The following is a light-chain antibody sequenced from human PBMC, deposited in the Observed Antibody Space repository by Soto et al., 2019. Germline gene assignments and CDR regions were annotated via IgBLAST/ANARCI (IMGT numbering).Light chain of an antibody. CDR3: CSYGRSVV. V-gene: IGLV2-23*01. CDR1: SNDVGTYNL. J-gene: IGLJ2*01. Sequence: QSVLTQPASVSGSPGQSITISCTGISNDVGTYNLVSWYQDHPGKAPKLIIYEASKRPSGVPNRFSGSKSGNTASLTISGLHAEDEADYYCCSYGRSVVFGGGTKLTVL. CDR2: EAS.